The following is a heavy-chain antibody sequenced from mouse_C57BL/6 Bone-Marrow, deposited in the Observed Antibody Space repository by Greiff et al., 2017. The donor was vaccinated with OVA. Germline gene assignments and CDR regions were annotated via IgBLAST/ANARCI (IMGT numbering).Heavy chain of an antibody. CDR1: GYTFTSYN. D-gene: IGHD1-1*01. J-gene: IGHJ2*01. CDR2: IYPGNGDT. CDR3: ASTTVDYFDY. V-gene: IGHV1-12*01. Sequence: QVQLQQSGAELVRPGASVKMSCKASGYTFTSYNMHWVKQPPRQGLEWIGAIYPGNGDTSYNQKFKGKATLTVDTSSSTAYMQLSSLTSEDSAVYCCASTTVDYFDYWGQGTTLTVSS.